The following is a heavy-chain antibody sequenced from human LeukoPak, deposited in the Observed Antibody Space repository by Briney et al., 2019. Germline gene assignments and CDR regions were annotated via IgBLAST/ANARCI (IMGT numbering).Heavy chain of an antibody. D-gene: IGHD6-19*01. V-gene: IGHV1-2*02. CDR2: INPNSGGT. CDR3: ARGGGIAVADLDY. Sequence: ASVKVSCKASGYTFTGYYMHWVRQAPGQGLEWMGWINPNSGGTNYAQKFQGRVTMTRDTSISTAYMELSSLRSEDTAVYYCARGGGIAVADLDYWGQGTLVTVSS. CDR1: GYTFTGYY. J-gene: IGHJ4*02.